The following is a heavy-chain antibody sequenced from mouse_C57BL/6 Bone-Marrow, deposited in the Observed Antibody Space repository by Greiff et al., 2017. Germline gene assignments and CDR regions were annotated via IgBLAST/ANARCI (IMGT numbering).Heavy chain of an antibody. CDR3: ARSAYYSNLYAMDY. Sequence: QVQLQQPGAELVMPGASVKLSCKASGYTFTSYWMHWVKQRPGQGLEWIGEIDPSDSYTNYNQKFKGKSTLTVDKSSSTAYMQLSSLTSEDSAVYYCARSAYYSNLYAMDYWGQGTSVTGSS. CDR2: IDPSDSYT. V-gene: IGHV1-69*01. CDR1: GYTFTSYW. J-gene: IGHJ4*01. D-gene: IGHD2-5*01.